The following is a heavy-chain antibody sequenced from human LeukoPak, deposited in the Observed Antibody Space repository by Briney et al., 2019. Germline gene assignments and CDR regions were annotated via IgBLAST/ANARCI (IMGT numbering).Heavy chain of an antibody. CDR3: ARVLSSSWFYPTFGYYMDV. V-gene: IGHV1-2*02. D-gene: IGHD6-13*01. J-gene: IGHJ6*03. CDR1: GYTFTGYY. CDR2: INPNSGGT. Sequence: ASVKVSCKASGYTFTGYYMHWVRQAPGQGLEWMGWINPNSGGTNYAQKFQGRVTITRNTSISTAYMELSSLRSEDTAVYYCARVLSSSWFYPTFGYYMDVWGKGTTVTVSS.